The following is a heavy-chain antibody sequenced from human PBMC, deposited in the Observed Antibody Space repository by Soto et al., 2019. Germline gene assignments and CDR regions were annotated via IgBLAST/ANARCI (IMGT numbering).Heavy chain of an antibody. CDR2: IYHSGST. J-gene: IGHJ6*03. Sequence: SETLSLTCAVSSGSISSSSWWSWVRQPPGKGLEWIGEIYHSGSTNYNPSLKSRVTISVDKSKNQFSLKLSSVTAADTAVYYCARDASESTSPTYYYYYYMDVWGKGTTVTVSS. D-gene: IGHD2-2*01. V-gene: IGHV4-4*02. CDR3: ARDASESTSPTYYYYYYMDV. CDR1: SGSISSSSW.